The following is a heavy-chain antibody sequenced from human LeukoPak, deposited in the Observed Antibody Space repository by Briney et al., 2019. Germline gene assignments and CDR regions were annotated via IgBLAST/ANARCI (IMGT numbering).Heavy chain of an antibody. CDR1: GYTFPRFD. V-gene: IGHV1-8*01. Sequence: APVKVSCQASGYTFPRFDINWGGQGHGQGVEWMGWMNPNSGNTGYAQKFQGRVTMTRNTSISTAYMELSSLRSEDTAVYYCATEGRGLPDYWGQGTLVTVSS. CDR3: ATEGRGLPDY. D-gene: IGHD3-16*01. CDR2: MNPNSGNT. J-gene: IGHJ4*02.